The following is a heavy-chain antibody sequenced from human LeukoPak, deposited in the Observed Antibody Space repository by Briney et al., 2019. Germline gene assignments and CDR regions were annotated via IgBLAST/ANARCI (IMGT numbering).Heavy chain of an antibody. CDR2: IYYSGST. V-gene: IGHV4-61*05. CDR1: GGSISSNAYY. Sequence: SETLSLTCTVSGGSISSNAYYWAWIRQPPGKGLEWIGNIYYSGSTNYNPSLQSRVTVSIDTSKNQFSLKVRSVTPADTAVYYCARKLGIAVGDYYYYGLDVWGQGTTVTVSS. J-gene: IGHJ6*02. D-gene: IGHD6-19*01. CDR3: ARKLGIAVGDYYYYGLDV.